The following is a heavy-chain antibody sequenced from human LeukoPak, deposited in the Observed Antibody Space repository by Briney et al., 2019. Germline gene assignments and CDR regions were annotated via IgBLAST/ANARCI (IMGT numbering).Heavy chain of an antibody. CDR1: GGSISSYY. CDR3: ARHCASGTCAFDI. Sequence: SETLSLTCTVSGGSISSYYWSWIRQPPGKGLEWIGYIYYSGSTNYNPSLKSRVTISVDTSKNQFSLKLTSVTAADTAVYYRARHCASGTCAFDIWGQGTMVTVSS. J-gene: IGHJ3*02. D-gene: IGHD6-13*01. CDR2: IYYSGST. V-gene: IGHV4-59*08.